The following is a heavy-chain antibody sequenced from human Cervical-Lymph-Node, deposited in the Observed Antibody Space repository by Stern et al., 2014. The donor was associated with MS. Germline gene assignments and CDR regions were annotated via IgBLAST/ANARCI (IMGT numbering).Heavy chain of an antibody. Sequence: QITLKESGPTLVKPTQTLTLTCTFSGFSLSTSGVGVGWIRQPPGKALEWLALIYWDDDKRYSPSLKSRLTITKDTSKNQVVLTMTNMDPVDTATYYCAHNLWSGSNAYYYYYGMDVWGQGTTVTVSS. CDR3: AHNLWSGSNAYYYYYGMDV. V-gene: IGHV2-5*02. CDR1: GFSLSTSGVG. D-gene: IGHD3-3*01. CDR2: IYWDDDK. J-gene: IGHJ6*02.